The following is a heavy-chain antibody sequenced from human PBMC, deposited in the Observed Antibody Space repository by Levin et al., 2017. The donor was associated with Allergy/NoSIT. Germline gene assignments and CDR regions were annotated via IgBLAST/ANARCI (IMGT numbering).Heavy chain of an antibody. CDR3: ARDGSRYCSSTSCLGHWYFDL. D-gene: IGHD2-2*01. CDR2: ISSSSSYI. J-gene: IGHJ2*01. Sequence: GGSLRLSCAASGFTFSSYSMNWVRQAPGKGLEWVSSISSSSSYIYYADSVKGRFTISRDNAKNSLYLQMNSLRAEDTAVYYCARDGSRYCSSTSCLGHWYFDLWGRGTLVTVSS. CDR1: GFTFSSYS. V-gene: IGHV3-21*01.